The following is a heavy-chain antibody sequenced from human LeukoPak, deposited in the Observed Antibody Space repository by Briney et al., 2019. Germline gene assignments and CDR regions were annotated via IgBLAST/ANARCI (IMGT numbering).Heavy chain of an antibody. Sequence: SETLSLTCTVSGVSISSSNSYWGWIRQPPGKGLEWIGSIYYSGNTYYNASLKCQVSISIDTSKNQFPLRLTSVTAADTAVYYCARQTGSGLFILPGGQGTLVTVSS. D-gene: IGHD3/OR15-3a*01. CDR1: GVSISSSNSY. CDR2: IYYSGNT. CDR3: ARQTGSGLFILP. V-gene: IGHV4-39*01. J-gene: IGHJ4*02.